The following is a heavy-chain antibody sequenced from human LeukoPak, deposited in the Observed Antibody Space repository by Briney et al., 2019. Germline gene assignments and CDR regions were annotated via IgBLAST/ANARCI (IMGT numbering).Heavy chain of an antibody. D-gene: IGHD7-27*01. J-gene: IGHJ5*02. CDR3: ARVPDRPGWFDP. CDR2: VYHVGTT. CDR1: GYSISSGYF. Sequence: SETLSLTCTVSGYSISSGYFWGWIRQPPGKGLEWIGVYHVGTTDYNPSLKSRVTISVDRSKNQFSLKLSSVTAADTAVYYCARVPDRPGWFDPWGQGTLVTVSS. V-gene: IGHV4-38-2*02.